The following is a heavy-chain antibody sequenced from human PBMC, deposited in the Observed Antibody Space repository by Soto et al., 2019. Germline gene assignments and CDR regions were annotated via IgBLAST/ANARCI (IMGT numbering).Heavy chain of an antibody. J-gene: IGHJ4*02. D-gene: IGHD2-15*01. V-gene: IGHV4-34*01. CDR3: ARGRSGGSCYSVFTSCGLTFDY. CDR1: GGSFVGYD. CDR2: INHSGST. Sequence: SETQRLRYAVYGGSFVGYDWSWIRQPPGKGLEWIGEINHSGSTNYNPSLKSRVTISVDTSKNQFSLKLSSVTAADTAVYYCARGRSGGSCYSVFTSCGLTFDYWGQGTLVTVSS.